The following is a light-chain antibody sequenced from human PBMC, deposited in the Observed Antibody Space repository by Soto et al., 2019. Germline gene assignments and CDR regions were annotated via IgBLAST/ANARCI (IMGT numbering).Light chain of an antibody. CDR1: QDIRNY. CDR3: QQYNSYPIT. J-gene: IGKJ5*01. CDR2: AAS. V-gene: IGKV1-17*01. Sequence: DIQMTQSPPSLSASVGDRVTITCRANQDIRNYLGWYQQNPGKAPKRLIYAASSLQSGVPSRFSGSGSGTEFTLTISSLQPEDFATYYCQQYNSYPITFGQGTRLEIK.